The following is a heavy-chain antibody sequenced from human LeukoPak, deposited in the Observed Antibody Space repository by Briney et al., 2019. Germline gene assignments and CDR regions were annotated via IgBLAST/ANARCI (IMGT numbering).Heavy chain of an antibody. CDR2: ISSSSSYI. Sequence: GGSLRLSCAASGSTFSSYSMNWVRQAPGKGLEWVSSISSSSSYIYYADSVKGRFTISRDNAKNSLYLQMNSLGAEDTAVYYCARGQQTTPLDYWGQGTLVTVSS. D-gene: IGHD4-17*01. J-gene: IGHJ4*02. V-gene: IGHV3-21*01. CDR3: ARGQQTTPLDY. CDR1: GSTFSSYS.